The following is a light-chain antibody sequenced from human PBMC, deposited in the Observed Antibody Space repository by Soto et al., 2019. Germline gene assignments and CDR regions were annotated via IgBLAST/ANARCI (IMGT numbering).Light chain of an antibody. J-gene: IGLJ1*01. CDR1: SSDVGGYDY. CDR2: EVS. V-gene: IGLV2-14*01. CDR3: TSFTSSSTYV. Sequence: QPVLTQPASVSGSPGQSITISCTGTSSDVGGYDYVSWYQQHPDKAPRLMIFEVSNRPSGVSNRFSGSKSGNTASLTISGLQADDEADYYCTSFTSSSTYVFGTGTKVTVL.